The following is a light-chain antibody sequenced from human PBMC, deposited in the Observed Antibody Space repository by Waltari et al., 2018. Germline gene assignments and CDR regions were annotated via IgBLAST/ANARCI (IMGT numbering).Light chain of an antibody. J-gene: IGKJ1*01. Sequence: IVLTQSLGTLSLSPGARVTLTCRASQSIGTFLAWYQQKPGQPPRLLIYGASIRAAGIPDRVSGSESETDFSLTISRLEPEDFAVYDCQHYVRLPVTFGQGTKVQIK. V-gene: IGKV3-20*01. CDR2: GAS. CDR3: QHYVRLPVT. CDR1: QSIGTF.